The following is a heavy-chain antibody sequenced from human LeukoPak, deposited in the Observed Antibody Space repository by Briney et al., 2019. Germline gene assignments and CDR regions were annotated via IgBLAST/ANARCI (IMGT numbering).Heavy chain of an antibody. J-gene: IGHJ4*02. CDR2: IRTKTNGATA. CDR3: ARLIVVVVAASSYFDS. V-gene: IGHV3-49*03. D-gene: IGHD2-15*01. Sequence: GGFLRLSCTASGFTFGEDAMSWFRQAPGKGLEWLGFIRTKTNGATAEYAASVKGRFSISRDDSKSIAYLQMNSLKTEDTAVYYCARLIVVVVAASSYFDSWGQGTRVTVSS. CDR1: GFTFGEDA.